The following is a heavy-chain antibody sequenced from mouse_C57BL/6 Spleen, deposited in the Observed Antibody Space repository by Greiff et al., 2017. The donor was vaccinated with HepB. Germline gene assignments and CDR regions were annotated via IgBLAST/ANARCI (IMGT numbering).Heavy chain of an antibody. CDR1: GFSLSTSGMG. J-gene: IGHJ4*01. CDR3: ARRRYYAMDY. CDR2: IYWDDDK. Sequence: QVTLKESGPGLLQSSQTLSLTCSFSGFSLSTSGMGVSWIRQPSGKGLEWLAHIYWDDDKRYNPSLKSRLTISKDTSRNQVFLKITSVDTADTATYYCARRRYYAMDYWGQGTSVTVSS. V-gene: IGHV8-12*01.